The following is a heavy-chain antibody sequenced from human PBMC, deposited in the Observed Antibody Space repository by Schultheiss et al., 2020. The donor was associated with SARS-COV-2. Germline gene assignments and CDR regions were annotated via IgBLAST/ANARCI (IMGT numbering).Heavy chain of an antibody. D-gene: IGHD5-12*01. CDR3: ARDRDIVATIMDY. V-gene: IGHV3-23*01. J-gene: IGHJ4*02. CDR2: ITASGATT. Sequence: GGSLRLSCAASGFTFDDYAMHWVRQAPGKGLEWVSIITASGATTYYADSVKGRFTTTRDNSKNTIHLQMNSLRAEDTAVYYCARDRDIVATIMDYWGQGTLVTVSS. CDR1: GFTFDDYA.